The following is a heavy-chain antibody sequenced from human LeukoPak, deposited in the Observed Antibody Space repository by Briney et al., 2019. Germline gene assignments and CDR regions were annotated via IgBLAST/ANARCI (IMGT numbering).Heavy chain of an antibody. D-gene: IGHD6-25*01. V-gene: IGHV3-23*01. Sequence: GGSLRLSCAASGFTFSSHTMSWVRQAPGKGLEWVSAISGSGGSTYYADSVKGRFTISRDNSKNTLYLQMNSLRAEDTAVYYCARSRVSSGDYFDYWGQGTLLTVSS. CDR3: ARSRVSSGDYFDY. CDR2: ISGSGGST. CDR1: GFTFSSHT. J-gene: IGHJ4*02.